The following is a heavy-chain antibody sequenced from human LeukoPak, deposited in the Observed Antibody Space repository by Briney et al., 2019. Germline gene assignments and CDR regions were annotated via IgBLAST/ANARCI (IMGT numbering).Heavy chain of an antibody. CDR1: GGSFSGYY. V-gene: IGHV4-34*01. J-gene: IGHJ4*02. CDR3: AGVATHY. Sequence: SETLSLTCAVYGGSFSGYYWSWIRQPPGKGLEWIGEINHRGSTNYNPSLKSRVTVSLDTSKNQFSLKLSSVTAADTAVYYCAGVATHYWGQGTLVTVSS. CDR2: INHRGST.